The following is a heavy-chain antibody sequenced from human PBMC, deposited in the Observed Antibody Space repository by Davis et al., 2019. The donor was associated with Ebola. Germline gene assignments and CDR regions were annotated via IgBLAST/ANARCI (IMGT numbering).Heavy chain of an antibody. CDR2: ISSSSSTI. CDR1: GFTFSSYS. J-gene: IGHJ4*02. D-gene: IGHD1-1*01. V-gene: IGHV3-48*02. CDR3: AREFTGSLDY. Sequence: GESPKIPCAAPGFTFSSYSMNWVRQAPGKGLEWVSYISSSSSTIYYPDSVKGRFTISRDNAKNSLYLQMNSLRDEDTAVYYCAREFTGSLDYWGQGTLVTVSS.